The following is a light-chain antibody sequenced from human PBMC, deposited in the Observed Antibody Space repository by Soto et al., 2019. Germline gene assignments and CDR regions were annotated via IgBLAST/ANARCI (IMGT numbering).Light chain of an antibody. CDR1: QGISSA. Sequence: AIPLTQSPSSLSASVGDRVTITCRASQGISSALAWYQQKPGKAPKLLIYDASSLESGVPSRFSGSGSGTDFTLTISSLQPEDFATYYCQQFNSYPANTFGQGTKLEIK. CDR3: QQFNSYPANT. V-gene: IGKV1-13*02. CDR2: DAS. J-gene: IGKJ2*01.